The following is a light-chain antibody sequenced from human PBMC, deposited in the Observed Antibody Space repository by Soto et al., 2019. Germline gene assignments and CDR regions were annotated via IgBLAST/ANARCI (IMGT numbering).Light chain of an antibody. CDR3: SSYSSTTTYVV. Sequence: QSALTQPASVSGSRGQSITISCTGTSSDVGGYNYVSWFQLHPGKAPNFLIYDVTNRPSGVSNRFSGSKSGNTASLTISGLQPEDEADYYCSSYSSTTTYVVFGGGTKLTVL. V-gene: IGLV2-14*03. CDR1: SSDVGGYNY. J-gene: IGLJ2*01. CDR2: DVT.